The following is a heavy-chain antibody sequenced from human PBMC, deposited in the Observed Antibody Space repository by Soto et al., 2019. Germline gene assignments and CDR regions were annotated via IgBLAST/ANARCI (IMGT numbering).Heavy chain of an antibody. J-gene: IGHJ4*02. CDR2: IYWDDDK. D-gene: IGHD3-22*01. CDR1: GFSLNYGRMA. V-gene: IGHV2-5*02. CDR3: AHIYYSTQFDY. Sequence: GSGPTLVNPTETLTLTCTVSGFSLNYGRMAVSWIRQPPGRALEWLALIYWDDDKRYSPSLKSRLTITKDTSKNQVVLTMTNMDPVDTATYYCAHIYYSTQFDYWGQGTLVTVSS.